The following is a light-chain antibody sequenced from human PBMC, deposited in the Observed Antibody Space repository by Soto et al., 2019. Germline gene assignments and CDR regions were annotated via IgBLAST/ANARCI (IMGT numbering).Light chain of an antibody. CDR2: GAS. CDR1: QSVSSSY. CDR3: QQYGSSSWT. Sequence: EIVFTQSPGTLSLSPGERATLSCRASQSVSSSYLAWYQQKPGQAPRLLIYGASSRATGVPDRFSGSGSGTDFTLTINRLEPEDFAVYYCQQYGSSSWTFGQGTKVEIK. J-gene: IGKJ1*01. V-gene: IGKV3-20*01.